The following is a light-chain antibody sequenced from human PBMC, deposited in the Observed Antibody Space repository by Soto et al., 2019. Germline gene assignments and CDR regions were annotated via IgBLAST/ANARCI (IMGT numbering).Light chain of an antibody. J-gene: IGKJ2*02. V-gene: IGKV2-30*01. CDR3: MQGTHWPRT. Sequence: DVVMTQSPLSLPVTLGQPASISCRSSQRLVTSNGDTFLNWFHQSPGQSPRRLFYRVFKRDSGVPDRFSGSGSGTDFTLNISRVEAEDVGVYYCMQGTHWPRTFGQGPSWRSN. CDR2: RVF. CDR1: QRLVTSNGDTF.